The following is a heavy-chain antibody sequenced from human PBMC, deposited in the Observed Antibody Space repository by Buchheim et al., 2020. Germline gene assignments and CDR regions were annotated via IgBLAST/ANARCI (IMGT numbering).Heavy chain of an antibody. V-gene: IGHV4-39*07. CDR1: GGSISSSSYY. J-gene: IGHJ5*02. D-gene: IGHD3-16*01. Sequence: QLQLQESGPGLVKPSETLSLTCTVSGGSISSSSYYWGWIRQPPGKGLEWIGSIYYSGSTYYNPSLKSRVTMSVDTSKNQFSLKLSAVTAADTAVYYCARDPMGQGNWFDPWGQGTL. CDR3: ARDPMGQGNWFDP. CDR2: IYYSGST.